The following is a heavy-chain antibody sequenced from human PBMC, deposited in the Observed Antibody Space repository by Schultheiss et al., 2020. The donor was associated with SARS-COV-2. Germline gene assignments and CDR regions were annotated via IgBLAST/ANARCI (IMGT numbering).Heavy chain of an antibody. CDR1: GFTFSSYE. CDR2: IKHDGTEK. V-gene: IGHV3-7*01. D-gene: IGHD5/OR15-5a*01. J-gene: IGHJ4*02. CDR3: AKAGEAVSRDY. Sequence: GGSLRLSCAASGFTFSSYEMNWVRQAPGKGLEWVANIKHDGTEKYYVDSVKGRFTISRDNAKNSLYLQMNSLRAEDTAVYYCAKAGEAVSRDYWGQGTLVTVSS.